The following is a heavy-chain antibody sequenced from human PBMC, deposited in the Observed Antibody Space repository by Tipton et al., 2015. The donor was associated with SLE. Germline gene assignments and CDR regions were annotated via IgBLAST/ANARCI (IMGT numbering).Heavy chain of an antibody. CDR1: GFTFGDYA. V-gene: IGHV3-49*04. CDR2: IRSKAYGGTT. CDR3: TRDQSPIDDAFDI. D-gene: IGHD2-21*01. Sequence: SLRLSCTASGFTFGDYAMSWVRQAPGKGLGGGGLIRSKAYGGTTEYAASVKGRFTISRDDSKSIADLQMNSLKTEDTAVYYCTRDQSPIDDAFDIWGQGTMVTVSS. J-gene: IGHJ3*02.